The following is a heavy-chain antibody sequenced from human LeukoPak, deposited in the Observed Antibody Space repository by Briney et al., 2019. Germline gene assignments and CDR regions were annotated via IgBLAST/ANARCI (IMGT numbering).Heavy chain of an antibody. CDR3: AIYYYDSSASKD. J-gene: IGHJ4*02. CDR1: GFTFSNYW. D-gene: IGHD3-22*01. V-gene: IGHV3-7*05. CDR2: IKEDGGEK. Sequence: GGSLRLSCAAPGFTFSNYWMTWVRQAPGKRLEWVANIKEDGGEKYYVDSLKGRFTVSRDNAENSLFLQMNSLRVEDTAVYYCAIYYYDSSASKDWGQGTLVTVSS.